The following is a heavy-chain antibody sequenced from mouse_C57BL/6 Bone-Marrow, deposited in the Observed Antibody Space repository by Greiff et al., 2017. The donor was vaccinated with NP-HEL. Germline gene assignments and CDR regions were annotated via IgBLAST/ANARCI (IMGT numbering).Heavy chain of an antibody. J-gene: IGHJ1*03. CDR2: IDTNSGGT. V-gene: IGHV1-72*01. CDR1: GYTFTSYW. CDR3: SYYYGSSYGWYFDV. D-gene: IGHD1-1*01. Sequence: VQLQQPGAELVKPGASVKLSCKASGYTFTSYWMHWVKQRPGRGLEWIGRIDTNSGGTKYNEKFKSKATLTVDKPSSTAYMQLSSLTSEDSAVYYCSYYYGSSYGWYFDVWGTGTTVTVSS.